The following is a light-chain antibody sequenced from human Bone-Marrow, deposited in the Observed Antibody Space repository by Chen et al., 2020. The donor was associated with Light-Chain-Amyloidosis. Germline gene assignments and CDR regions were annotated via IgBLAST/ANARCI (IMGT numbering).Light chain of an antibody. Sequence: SYELTQPRSESVSPGQTARITCSGDDLPTKYAYWYQQKPGQAPVLVIHRDTERPSGISERFSGSSSGTTATLTISGVQAEDEADYHCQSADSSGTYEVIFGGGTKLTVL. V-gene: IGLV3-25*03. CDR3: QSADSSGTYEVI. CDR1: DLPTKY. CDR2: RDT. J-gene: IGLJ2*01.